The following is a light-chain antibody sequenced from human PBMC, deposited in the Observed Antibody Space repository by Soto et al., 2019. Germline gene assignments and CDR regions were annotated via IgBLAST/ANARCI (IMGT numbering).Light chain of an antibody. V-gene: IGLV2-11*01. CDR1: SSDVGGYNY. CDR2: DVS. J-gene: IGLJ1*01. Sequence: QSALTQPRSVSGSPGQLVTISCTGTSSDVGGYNYVSWYQQHPGKAPKVMIYDVSKRPSGVPDRFSGSKSGNTASLTISGLQAEDEADYYCCSYAGSPYVFGTGTKVTVL. CDR3: CSYAGSPYV.